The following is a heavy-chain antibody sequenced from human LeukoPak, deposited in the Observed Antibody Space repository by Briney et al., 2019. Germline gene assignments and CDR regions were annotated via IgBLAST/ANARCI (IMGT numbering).Heavy chain of an antibody. V-gene: IGHV3-21*01. CDR3: ARPYDTRGYFPDY. CDR1: GFTFSSYA. CDR2: ISRGSDHI. Sequence: GGSLRLSCAASGFTFSSYAMNWVRQAPGKGLEWVSSISRGSDHIFYADSMKGRFTISRDNAKNSLYLQMSSLGAEDTAVYYCARPYDTRGYFPDYWGQGTLVTVSS. D-gene: IGHD3-22*01. J-gene: IGHJ4*02.